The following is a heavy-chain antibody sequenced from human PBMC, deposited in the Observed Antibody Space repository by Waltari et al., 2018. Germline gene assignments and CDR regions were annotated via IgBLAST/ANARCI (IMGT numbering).Heavy chain of an antibody. Sequence: QMQLQESGPGLVKPSETRSLTCTVTGGSIRSSSYYWGWIGTPPGRGMEWIGGIYSSGSTSYNPSLKSRATISVDTSKNQFSLKLSSVTAADTAVYYCARHGAYCTNGVCYTGFGYWGQGTLVTVSS. CDR3: ARHGAYCTNGVCYTGFGY. CDR2: IYSSGST. CDR1: GGSIRSSSYY. V-gene: IGHV4-39*01. J-gene: IGHJ4*02. D-gene: IGHD2-8*01.